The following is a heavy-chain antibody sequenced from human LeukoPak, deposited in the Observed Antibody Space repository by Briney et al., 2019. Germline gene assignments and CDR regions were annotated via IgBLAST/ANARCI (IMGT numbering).Heavy chain of an antibody. CDR3: ARLPGTQVDI. CDR2: IYYSGST. V-gene: IGHV4-39*01. D-gene: IGHD1-26*01. Sequence: SETLSLTCTVSGGSISSSSYYCGWIRQPPGKGLEWIGSIYYSGSTYYNPSLKSRVTISVDTSKNQFSLKLSSVTAADTAVYYCARLPGTQVDIWGQGTMVTVSS. CDR1: GGSISSSSYY. J-gene: IGHJ3*02.